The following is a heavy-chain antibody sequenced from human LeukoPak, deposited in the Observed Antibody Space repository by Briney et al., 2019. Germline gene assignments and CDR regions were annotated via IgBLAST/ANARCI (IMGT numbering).Heavy chain of an antibody. CDR2: VSAGGYST. J-gene: IGHJ4*02. V-gene: IGHV3-23*01. CDR1: GFTFSNYA. Sequence: PGGSLRLSCAPSGFTFSNYARSWVRQAPGQGLEWVSAVSAGGYSTYYADSVKGRLSIYRDNSMSTMYLQMNSLRAGDTAVYYCAKRRYCDDINCCDFDRWGQGTLVTVSS. D-gene: IGHD2-15*01. CDR3: AKRRYCDDINCCDFDR.